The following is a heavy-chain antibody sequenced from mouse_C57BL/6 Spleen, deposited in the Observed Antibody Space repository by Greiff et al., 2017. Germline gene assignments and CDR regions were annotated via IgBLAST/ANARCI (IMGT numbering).Heavy chain of an antibody. V-gene: IGHV5-6*01. CDR1: GFTFSSYG. CDR3: ARNYYGYDEWFAY. J-gene: IGHJ3*01. CDR2: ISSGGSYT. Sequence: EVMLVESGGDLVKPGGSLKLSCAASGFTFSSYGMSWVRQTPDKRLEWVATISSGGSYTYYPDSVKGRCTISRDTAKNTLYLQMSSLKSEDTAMYYCARNYYGYDEWFAYWGQGTLVTVSA. D-gene: IGHD2-2*01.